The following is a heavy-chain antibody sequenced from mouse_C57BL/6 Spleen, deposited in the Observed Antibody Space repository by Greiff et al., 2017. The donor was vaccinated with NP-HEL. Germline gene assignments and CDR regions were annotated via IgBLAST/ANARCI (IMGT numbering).Heavy chain of an antibody. CDR3: ARHGPPLYAMDY. Sequence: EVQLQESGGGLVQPGGSLKLSCAASGFTFSDYYMYWVRQTPEKRLEWVAYISNGGGSTYYPDTVKGRFTISRDNAKNTLYLQMSRLKSEDTAMYYCARHGPPLYAMDYWGQGTSVTVSS. J-gene: IGHJ4*01. CDR1: GFTFSDYY. CDR2: ISNGGGST. V-gene: IGHV5-12*01.